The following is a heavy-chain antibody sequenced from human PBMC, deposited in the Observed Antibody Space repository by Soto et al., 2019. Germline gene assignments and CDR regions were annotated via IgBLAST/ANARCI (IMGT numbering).Heavy chain of an antibody. J-gene: IGHJ6*03. CDR2: ISSSGSTI. V-gene: IGHV3-11*01. CDR1: GFTFSDYY. Sequence: QVQLVESGGGLVKPGGSLRLSCAASGFTFSDYYMSWIRQAPGKGLEWVSYISSSGSTIYYADSVKGRFTISRDNAKNSLYMQLNSLRAEDTAVYYCAIGAYYYGSGSYTDYMDVWGKGTTVTVSS. CDR3: AIGAYYYGSGSYTDYMDV. D-gene: IGHD3-10*01.